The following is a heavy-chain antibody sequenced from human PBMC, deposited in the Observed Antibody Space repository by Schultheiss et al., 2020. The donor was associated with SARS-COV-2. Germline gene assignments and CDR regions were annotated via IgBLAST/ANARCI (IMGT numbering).Heavy chain of an antibody. Sequence: GGSLRLSCAASGFTFSSYGMHWVRQAPGKGLEWVAVISYDGSNKYYADSVKGRFTISRDNSKNTLYLQMSSLRAEDTAVYYCVKSQSGDYDPFDYWGQGTLVTVSS. V-gene: IGHV3-30*19. CDR2: ISYDGSNK. J-gene: IGHJ4*02. CDR3: VKSQSGDYDPFDY. D-gene: IGHD4-17*01. CDR1: GFTFSSYG.